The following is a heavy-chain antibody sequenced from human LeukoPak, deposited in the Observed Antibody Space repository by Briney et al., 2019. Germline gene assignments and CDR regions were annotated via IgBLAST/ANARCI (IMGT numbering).Heavy chain of an antibody. Sequence: SETLSLTCTVSGGSISSYYWSWIRQPAGKGLEWIGRIYTSGSTNYNPSLKSRVTMSVDTSKNQFSLKLSSVTAADTAVYYCARHRTGYSSSWYYYYYMDVWGKGTTVTISS. CDR3: ARHRTGYSSSWYYYYYMDV. J-gene: IGHJ6*03. CDR1: GGSISSYY. D-gene: IGHD6-13*01. CDR2: IYTSGST. V-gene: IGHV4-4*07.